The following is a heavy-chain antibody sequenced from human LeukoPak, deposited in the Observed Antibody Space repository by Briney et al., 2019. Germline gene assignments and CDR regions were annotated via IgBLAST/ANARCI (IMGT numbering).Heavy chain of an antibody. CDR1: GFTFSSYA. CDR2: ISGSGSGT. D-gene: IGHD4-17*01. Sequence: GGSLRLSCAASGFTFSSYAMSWVRQAPGKGLEWASAISGSGSGTYYADSVKGRFTISRDNSKNTLYLQMSSLTAEDTAVYYCAKDLAGTVTTFWDYWGQGTLVTVSS. CDR3: AKDLAGTVTTFWDY. V-gene: IGHV3-23*01. J-gene: IGHJ4*02.